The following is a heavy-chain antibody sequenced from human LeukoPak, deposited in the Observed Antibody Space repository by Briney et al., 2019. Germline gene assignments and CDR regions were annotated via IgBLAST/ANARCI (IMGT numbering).Heavy chain of an antibody. CDR1: GFTFGTYW. CDR2: IKQDGSDK. V-gene: IGHV3-7*05. CDR3: ARDLDY. Sequence: GGSLRLSCTASGFTFGTYWMSWVRQAPGKGLEWVANIKQDGSDKYYVDSVRGRFTISRDNAKNSLYLQMNSLTAEDTAVYYWARDLDYWGQGPLVTVSS. J-gene: IGHJ4*02.